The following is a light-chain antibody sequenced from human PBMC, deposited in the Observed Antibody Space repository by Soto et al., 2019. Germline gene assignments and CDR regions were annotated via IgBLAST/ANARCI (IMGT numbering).Light chain of an antibody. J-gene: IGKJ5*01. CDR3: QQRSDWPIA. CDR2: DSS. V-gene: IGKV3-11*01. Sequence: EIVIPQSPATLSVSPGDGATLSCRASQSADSNLAWYQQKPGQAPRLLIDDSSNRATGIPARFSGSGSGTDFTLTISDLGTEDFAVYYCQQRSDWPIAFCQGARLEI. CDR1: QSADSN.